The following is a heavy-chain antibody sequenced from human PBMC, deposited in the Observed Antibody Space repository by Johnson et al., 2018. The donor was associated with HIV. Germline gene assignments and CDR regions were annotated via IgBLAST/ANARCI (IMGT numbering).Heavy chain of an antibody. D-gene: IGHD3-22*01. CDR1: GFTFTNVW. Sequence: QVQLVESGGGFVKPGGSLRLSCAASGFTFTNVWMSWVRQAPGKGLEWVAVISYDGRNEYYGDSVKGRFTISRDNSKNTLFLQMNSLRPDDTAVYFCARRFFDSSSFDMWGQGTMVTVSS. J-gene: IGHJ3*02. V-gene: IGHV3-30*03. CDR3: ARRFFDSSSFDM. CDR2: ISYDGRNE.